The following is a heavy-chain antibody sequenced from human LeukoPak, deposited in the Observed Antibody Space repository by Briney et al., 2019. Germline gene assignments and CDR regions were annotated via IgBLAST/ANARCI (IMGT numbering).Heavy chain of an antibody. D-gene: IGHD5-12*01. Sequence: SVKVSCTASGGTFSSYAISWVRQAPGQGLEWMGGIIPIFGTANYAQKFQGRVTITADESTSTAYMELSSLRSEDTAVYYCARAQRAIVATGVSSLGYWGQGTLVTVSS. V-gene: IGHV1-69*13. CDR1: GGTFSSYA. CDR3: ARAQRAIVATGVSSLGY. J-gene: IGHJ4*02. CDR2: IIPIFGTA.